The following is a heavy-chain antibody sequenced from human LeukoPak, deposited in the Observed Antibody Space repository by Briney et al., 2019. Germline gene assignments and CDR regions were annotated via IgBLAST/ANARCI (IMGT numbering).Heavy chain of an antibody. CDR3: ATHSYDRRSPHAFDI. CDR2: IYYSGST. CDR1: GGSISSSSYY. J-gene: IGHJ3*02. D-gene: IGHD3-22*01. Sequence: NSSETLSLXCTVSGGSISSSSYYWVWIRQPPGKGLEWIGSIYYSGSTYYNPSLKSRVTISVDTSKNQFSLKLSSVTAADTAVYYCATHSYDRRSPHAFDIWGQGTMVTVSS. V-gene: IGHV4-39*01.